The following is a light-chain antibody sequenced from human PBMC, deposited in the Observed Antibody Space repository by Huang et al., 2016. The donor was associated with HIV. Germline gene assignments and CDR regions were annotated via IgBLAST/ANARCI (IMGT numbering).Light chain of an antibody. CDR3: QQLKTYPIT. CDR2: AAS. J-gene: IGKJ3*01. V-gene: IGKV1-9*01. Sequence: QLTQSPSSLSASVGDRVTITCRASQGIGRYLVWYQQKPGKAPKLLIYAASTLQRGVPSRFSGSGSGTDFSLTIGSLQPEDFATYYCQQLKTYPITFGPGTQVDIK. CDR1: QGIGRY.